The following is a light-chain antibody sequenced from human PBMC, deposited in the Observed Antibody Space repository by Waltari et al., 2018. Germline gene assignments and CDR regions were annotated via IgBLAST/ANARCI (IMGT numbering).Light chain of an antibody. J-gene: IGKJ4*01. CDR1: QTVMTTD. Sequence: EIVLTQSPGTLSLSPGEXXTLSCSASQTVMTTDLAWDQQKPGQAPTLLIQGASSRATVIPDRFSGSGSGTDFSLTISSLEPEDFAVYYCQQYDISPLTFGGGTKVEIK. CDR3: QQYDISPLT. CDR2: GAS. V-gene: IGKV3-20*01.